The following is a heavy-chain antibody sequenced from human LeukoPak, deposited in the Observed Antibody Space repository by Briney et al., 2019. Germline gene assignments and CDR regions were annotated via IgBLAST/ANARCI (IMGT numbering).Heavy chain of an antibody. J-gene: IGHJ6*02. V-gene: IGHV3-23*01. Sequence: GGSLRLSCAASGFTFSSYAMSWVRQAPGKGLEWVSAISGSGGSTYYADSVKGRFTISRDNSKNTLYLQMNSLRDEDTAVYYCAKSLMAGHYYYGMDVWGQGTTVTVSS. CDR3: AKSLMAGHYYYGMDV. CDR2: ISGSGGST. D-gene: IGHD6-19*01. CDR1: GFTFSSYA.